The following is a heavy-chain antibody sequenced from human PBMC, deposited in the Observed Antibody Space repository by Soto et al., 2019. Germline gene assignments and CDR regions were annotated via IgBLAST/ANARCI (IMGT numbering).Heavy chain of an antibody. CDR3: ARGEAYSNYPAR. CDR1: GGSLSGYY. V-gene: IGHV4-34*01. Sequence: SETLSLTWGVYGGSLSGYYWSWIRQPPGKGLEWIGEINPSGGTKYNPSLKSRVSISVDTSKNHFSLKLSSVTAADTAVYYCARGEAYSNYPARWGQGTLVTVSS. CDR2: INPSGGT. D-gene: IGHD4-4*01. J-gene: IGHJ4*02.